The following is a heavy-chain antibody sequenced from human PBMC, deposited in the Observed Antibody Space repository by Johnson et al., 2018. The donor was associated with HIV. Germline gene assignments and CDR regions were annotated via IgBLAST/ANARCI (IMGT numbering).Heavy chain of an antibody. Sequence: VQLVESGGGVVQPGRSLRLSCAASGFTFDDYAMHWVRQAPGKGLEWVSLISWDGGSTYYADSVKGRFTISRDNSKNSLYLQMNSLRAEDTALYYCAKDLYSSGWSDAFDIWGQGTMVTVSS. V-gene: IGHV3-43D*03. CDR2: ISWDGGST. CDR3: AKDLYSSGWSDAFDI. D-gene: IGHD6-19*01. CDR1: GFTFDDYA. J-gene: IGHJ3*02.